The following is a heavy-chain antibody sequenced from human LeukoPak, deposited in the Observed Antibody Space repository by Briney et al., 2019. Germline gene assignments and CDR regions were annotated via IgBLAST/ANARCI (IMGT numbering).Heavy chain of an antibody. CDR2: ISAYNGNT. CDR1: GYTFTGYY. V-gene: IGHV1-18*04. CDR3: ASFTDLVSSGGDY. J-gene: IGHJ4*02. D-gene: IGHD5/OR15-5a*01. Sequence: ASVKVSCKASGYTFTGYYMHWVRQAPGQGLEWMGWISAYNGNTNYAQKLQGRVTMTTDTSTSTAYMELRSLRSDDTAVYYCASFTDLVSSGGDYWGQGTLVTVSS.